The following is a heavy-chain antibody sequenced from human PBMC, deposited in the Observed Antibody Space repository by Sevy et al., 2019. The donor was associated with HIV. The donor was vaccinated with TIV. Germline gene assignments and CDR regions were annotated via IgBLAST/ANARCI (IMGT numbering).Heavy chain of an antibody. CDR2: ITYSGSTT. V-gene: IGHV3-48*03. CDR1: GFTFNTYE. Sequence: GGSLRLSCAASGFTFNTYEMNWVRQAPGKGLEWISYITYSGSTTYYAESVKGRFTISRDNAKNSLSLQMNSLRPEDTAVYYCARGTATYYYGSGGMDVWGQRTTVTVSS. D-gene: IGHD3-10*01. J-gene: IGHJ6*02. CDR3: ARGTATYYYGSGGMDV.